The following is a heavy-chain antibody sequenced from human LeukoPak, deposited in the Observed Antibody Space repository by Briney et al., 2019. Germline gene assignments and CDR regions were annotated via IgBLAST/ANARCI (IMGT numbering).Heavy chain of an antibody. CDR3: ARGAEGSSWYSSGYMDV. J-gene: IGHJ6*03. V-gene: IGHV4-34*01. CDR1: GGSFSGYY. CDR2: INHSGST. Sequence: SETLSLTCAVYGGSFSGYYWGWIRQPPGKGLEWIGEINHSGSTNYNPSLKSRVTISVDTSKNQFSLKLSSVTAADTAVYYCARGAEGSSWYSSGYMDVWGKGTTVTVSS. D-gene: IGHD6-13*01.